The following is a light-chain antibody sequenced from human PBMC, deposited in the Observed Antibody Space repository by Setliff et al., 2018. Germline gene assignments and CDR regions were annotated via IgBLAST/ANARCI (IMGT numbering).Light chain of an antibody. Sequence: QSVLTQPPSVSAAPGQDVTISCSGGSSNIGTHYVSWYQVLPGTAPKLLIYDNNKRPSEIPDRFSGSKSDTSATLGITGLQTGDEADYYCETWDDNLRAVLFGGGTKVTVL. CDR3: ETWDDNLRAVL. CDR1: SSNIGTHY. J-gene: IGLJ2*01. CDR2: DNN. V-gene: IGLV1-51*01.